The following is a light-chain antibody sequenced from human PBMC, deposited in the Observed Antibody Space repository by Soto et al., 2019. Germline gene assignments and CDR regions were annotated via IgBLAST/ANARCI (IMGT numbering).Light chain of an antibody. CDR1: QSISSW. J-gene: IGKJ1*01. Sequence: DIQMTQSPSTLSASVGDRVTITCRASQSISSWLAWYQQKPGTAPKLLIYKASTLQSGVPSRFSGSGSGTEFTLTISSLQPDDSATYYCQQYNGNWTFGQGTKV. CDR3: QQYNGNWT. V-gene: IGKV1-5*03. CDR2: KAS.